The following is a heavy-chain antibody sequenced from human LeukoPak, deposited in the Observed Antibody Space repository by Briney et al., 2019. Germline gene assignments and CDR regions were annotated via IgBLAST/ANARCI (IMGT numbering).Heavy chain of an antibody. Sequence: SETLSLTCTVSGGSVSSYYWSWIRQPPGKGLEWIGYIHYTGSTNHNPSLKSRVTISVDTSKNQFSLKVTSVTAADTAVYYCARNVKGMNVWGQGTTVTVSS. D-gene: IGHD3-16*01. CDR3: ARNVKGMNV. CDR1: GGSVSSYY. CDR2: IHYTGST. J-gene: IGHJ6*02. V-gene: IGHV4-59*08.